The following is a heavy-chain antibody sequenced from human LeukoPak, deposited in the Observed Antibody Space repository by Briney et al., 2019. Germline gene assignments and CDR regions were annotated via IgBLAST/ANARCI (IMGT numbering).Heavy chain of an antibody. V-gene: IGHV3-48*03. J-gene: IGHJ4*02. D-gene: IGHD2-2*01. Sequence: GGSLRLSCAASGFTFSSYEMNWVRQAPGKGLEWVSYISSNGSTIYYADSVKGRFTISRDNAKNSLYLQMNSLRAEDTAVYYCARGCTTSSCYDYWGQGTLVTVSS. CDR3: ARGCTTSSCYDY. CDR1: GFTFSSYE. CDR2: ISSNGSTI.